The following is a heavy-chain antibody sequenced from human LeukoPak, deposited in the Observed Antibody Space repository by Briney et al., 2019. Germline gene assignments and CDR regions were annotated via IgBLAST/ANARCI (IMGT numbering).Heavy chain of an antibody. J-gene: IGHJ4*02. V-gene: IGHV4-34*01. Sequence: SETLSLTCAVYGGSFSGYYWSWIREPPGKGLEWIGEINHSGSTTYTPSLKPRVPISVDTSKSQFSLKLSSVTAADTAVYYCALPRPGYWGQGTLVTVSS. CDR2: INHSGST. CDR1: GGSFSGYY. CDR3: ALPRPGY.